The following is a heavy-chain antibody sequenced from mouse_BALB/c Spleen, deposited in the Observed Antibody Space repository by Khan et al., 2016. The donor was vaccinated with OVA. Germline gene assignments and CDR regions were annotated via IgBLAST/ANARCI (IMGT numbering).Heavy chain of an antibody. CDR3: ARRGVYGIFAY. D-gene: IGHD2-1*01. J-gene: IGHJ3*01. CDR2: INPSTGYT. Sequence: QVQLKESGAEMAKPGASVKMSYKASGYTFINYWVHWVKQRPRQGLEWIGYINPSTGYTEYNEKFKDKATLTADKSSSTAYMQLSSLTSEDSAVYYCARRGVYGIFAYWGQGTLVTVSA. V-gene: IGHV1-7*01. CDR1: GYTFINYW.